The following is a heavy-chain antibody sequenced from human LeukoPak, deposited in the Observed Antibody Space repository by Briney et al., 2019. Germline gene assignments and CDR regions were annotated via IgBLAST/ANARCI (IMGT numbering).Heavy chain of an antibody. CDR1: GFTFSTYN. CDR3: ARARRSGGITLIRGVKDRGWFDS. V-gene: IGHV3-30*02. CDR2: IRPDGDNK. J-gene: IGHJ5*01. Sequence: GGSLRLSCAASGFTFSTYNMNWVRQAPGKGLEWVAFIRPDGDNKYYADSVKGRFTISRDNSKNTLYLQMNSLRAEDTAVHYCARARRSGGITLIRGVKDRGWFDSWGQGTLVTVSS. D-gene: IGHD3-10*01.